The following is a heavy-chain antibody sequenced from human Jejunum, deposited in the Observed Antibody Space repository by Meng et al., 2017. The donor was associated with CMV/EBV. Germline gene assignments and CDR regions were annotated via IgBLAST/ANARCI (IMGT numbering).Heavy chain of an antibody. CDR1: GFTFRSYG. V-gene: IGHV3-30*02. Sequence: SCAASGFTFRSYGMHWVRQASGKGLEWVAFIRYDGGSEYYIDSVKGRFSISRDNSKNTVYLHMNSLRAEDTAVYYCVKGEDDLQPWGQGTLVTVSS. CDR3: VKGEDDLQP. J-gene: IGHJ1*01. CDR2: IRYDGGSE. D-gene: IGHD3-16*01.